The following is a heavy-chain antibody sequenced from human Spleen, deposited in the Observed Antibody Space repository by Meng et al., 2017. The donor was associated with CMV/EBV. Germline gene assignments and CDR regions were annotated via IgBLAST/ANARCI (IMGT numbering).Heavy chain of an antibody. CDR3: ARDRYDWNSGTMDV. J-gene: IGHJ6*02. Sequence: SETLSLTCTVSGGSVSSGSYYWSWIRQPPGKGLEWIGYIYYSGSTNYNPSLKSRVTMSVDTSKNQFSLKLSSVTAADTAVYYCARDRYDWNSGTMDVWGQGTAVTVSS. CDR1: GGSVSSGSYY. D-gene: IGHD1-7*01. V-gene: IGHV4-61*01. CDR2: IYYSGST.